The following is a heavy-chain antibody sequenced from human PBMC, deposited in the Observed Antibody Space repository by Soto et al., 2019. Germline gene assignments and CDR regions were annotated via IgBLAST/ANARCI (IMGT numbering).Heavy chain of an antibody. J-gene: IGHJ2*01. CDR1: GYTFTGYY. D-gene: IGHD6-19*01. CDR3: ARDRELYSSGWYGWWYFDL. CDR2: INPKSGGT. V-gene: IGHV1-2*02. Sequence: QVQLVQSGAEVKKPGASVKVSCKASGYTFTGYYMHWVRQAPGQGLEWMGWINPKSGGTNYAQKFQGRVTMTRDTSTSTAYMERSRLRSDDTAVYYCARDRELYSSGWYGWWYFDLWGRGTLVTVSS.